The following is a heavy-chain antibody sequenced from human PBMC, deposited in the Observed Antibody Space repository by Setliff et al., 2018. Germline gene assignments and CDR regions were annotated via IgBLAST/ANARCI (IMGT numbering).Heavy chain of an antibody. D-gene: IGHD3-22*01. CDR2: IYYSGST. Sequence: SETLSLTCTVSGGSISSGGYYWSWIRQHPGKGLEWIGYIYYSGSTYYNPSLKSRVTISVDTSKNQFSLKLSSVTAAGTAVYYCAREVGYYDSSGYPDVWCKGTTVTVSS. CDR1: GGSISSGGYY. J-gene: IGHJ6*04. CDR3: AREVGYYDSSGYPDV. V-gene: IGHV4-31*03.